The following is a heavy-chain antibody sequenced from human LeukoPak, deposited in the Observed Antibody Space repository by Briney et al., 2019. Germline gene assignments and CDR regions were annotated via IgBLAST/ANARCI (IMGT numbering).Heavy chain of an antibody. CDR3: ARVFLSLHCYNGIQSDY. V-gene: IGHV1-2*02. J-gene: IGHJ4*02. Sequence: ASVKVSCKASGYTFTGYYMHWVRQAPGQGLEWMGWINPNSGGTNYAQKFQGRVTMTRDTSISKAYMELNRLRSDDTAVYYCARVFLSLHCYNGIQSDYWGQGTLVSVSS. CDR1: GYTFTGYY. CDR2: INPNSGGT. D-gene: IGHD5-24*01.